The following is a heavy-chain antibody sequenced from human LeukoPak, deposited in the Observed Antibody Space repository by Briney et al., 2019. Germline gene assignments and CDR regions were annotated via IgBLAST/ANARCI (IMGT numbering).Heavy chain of an antibody. J-gene: IGHJ6*03. V-gene: IGHV3-33*06. CDR3: AKEGDQFRGYLDA. CDR2: IWHDGGVE. Sequence: GGSLRLSCAASGFTFSRLGMQWVRQAPGEGLEWVAMIWHDGGVEEYAASVKGGFTISRDNSQDTLFLQMNRLRDDDTALYYCAKEGDQFRGYLDAWGKGTTVTVSS. CDR1: GFTFSRLG. D-gene: IGHD3-16*01.